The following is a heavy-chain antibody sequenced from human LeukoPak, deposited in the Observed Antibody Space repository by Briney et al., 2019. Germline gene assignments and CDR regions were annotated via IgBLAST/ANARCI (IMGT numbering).Heavy chain of an antibody. Sequence: ETLSLTCTVSGGSISSYYWSWIRQPPGKGLEWIGYIYYSGSTNYNPSLKSRVTISVDTSKNQFSLKLSSVTAADTAVYYCASSSVDYYYYGMDVWGQGTTVTVSS. CDR1: GGSISSYY. CDR2: IYYSGST. J-gene: IGHJ6*02. V-gene: IGHV4-59*01. CDR3: ASSSVDYYYYGMDV. D-gene: IGHD3-10*01.